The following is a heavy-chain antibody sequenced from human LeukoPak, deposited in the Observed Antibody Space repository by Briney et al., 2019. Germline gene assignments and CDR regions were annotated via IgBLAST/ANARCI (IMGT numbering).Heavy chain of an antibody. CDR3: ARDSGLSGYDLLDY. V-gene: IGHV3-7*01. D-gene: IGHD5-12*01. CDR2: IKYDGSEK. J-gene: IGHJ4*02. Sequence: GGSLRLSCVDSGFTFSTYWMIWVRQAPGKGLEWVANIKYDGSEKYYADSVKGRFTISRDNAKNSLYLQMNSLRAEDTAVYYCARDSGLSGYDLLDYWGQGTLVTVSS. CDR1: GFTFSTYW.